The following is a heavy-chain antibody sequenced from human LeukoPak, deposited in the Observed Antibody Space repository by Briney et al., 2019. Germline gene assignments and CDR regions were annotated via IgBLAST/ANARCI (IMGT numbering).Heavy chain of an antibody. V-gene: IGHV3-30*18. D-gene: IGHD6-19*01. Sequence: GGSLRLSCAASGFTFSSYGMHWVRQAPGKGLEWVAVISYDGSNKYHANSVKGRFTISRDNSKNTLYLQMNSLRAEDTAVYYCAKSDQWLNPLLYGMDVWGQGTTVTVSS. J-gene: IGHJ6*02. CDR1: GFTFSSYG. CDR3: AKSDQWLNPLLYGMDV. CDR2: ISYDGSNK.